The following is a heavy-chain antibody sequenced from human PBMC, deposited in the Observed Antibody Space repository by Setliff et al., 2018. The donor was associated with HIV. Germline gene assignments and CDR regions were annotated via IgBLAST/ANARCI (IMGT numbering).Heavy chain of an antibody. CDR2: IGSSNHGI. Sequence: GGSLRLSCAASGFTFSNQVMTWVRQAPGKGLDWVAHIGSSNHGIHYTASVQGRFTVSRDNANNLLFLQMNNLRDEDTAVYYCASFYGDYGYWGHGTQVTVSS. J-gene: IGHJ4*01. V-gene: IGHV3-48*02. CDR1: GFTFSNQV. CDR3: ASFYGDYGY. D-gene: IGHD3-10*01.